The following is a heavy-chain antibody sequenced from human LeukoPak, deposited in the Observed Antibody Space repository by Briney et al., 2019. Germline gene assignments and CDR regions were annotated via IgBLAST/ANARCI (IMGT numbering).Heavy chain of an antibody. CDR2: ISYDGSNK. CDR3: AKDRYGSGSYYNGYFDY. D-gene: IGHD3-10*01. Sequence: GGPLRLSCAASGFTFSSYGMHWVRQAPGKGLEWVAVISYDGSNKYYADSVKGRFTISRDNSKNTLYLQMNSLRAEDTAVYYCAKDRYGSGSYYNGYFDYWGQGTLVTVSS. J-gene: IGHJ4*02. V-gene: IGHV3-30*18. CDR1: GFTFSSYG.